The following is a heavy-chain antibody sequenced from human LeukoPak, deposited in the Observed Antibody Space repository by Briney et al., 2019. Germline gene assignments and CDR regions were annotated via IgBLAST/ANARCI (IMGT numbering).Heavy chain of an antibody. J-gene: IGHJ4*02. Sequence: PGGSLRLSCAASGFTFSSYAMSWVRQAPGKGLEWVSAISGSGGSTYYADSVKGRFTISRDNSKNTLYLQMNSLRAEDTAVYYSANIGYSYGPPSLDYWGQGTLVTVSS. D-gene: IGHD5-18*01. CDR3: ANIGYSYGPPSLDY. V-gene: IGHV3-23*01. CDR1: GFTFSSYA. CDR2: ISGSGGST.